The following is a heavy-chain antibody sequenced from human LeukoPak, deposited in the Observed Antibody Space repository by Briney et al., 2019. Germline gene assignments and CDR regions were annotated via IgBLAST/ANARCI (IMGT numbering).Heavy chain of an antibody. Sequence: GGSLRLSCAASGFTFSSYGMHWVRQAPGKGLEWVAFIRYDGSNKYYADSVKGRFTIPRDNSKNTLYLQMNSLRAEDTAVYYCAKDVVLLPIAVVGRWGQGTLVTVSS. J-gene: IGHJ4*02. V-gene: IGHV3-30*02. CDR3: AKDVVLLPIAVVGR. CDR1: GFTFSSYG. CDR2: IRYDGSNK. D-gene: IGHD6-19*01.